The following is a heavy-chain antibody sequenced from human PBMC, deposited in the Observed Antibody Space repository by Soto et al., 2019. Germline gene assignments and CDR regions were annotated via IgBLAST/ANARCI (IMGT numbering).Heavy chain of an antibody. V-gene: IGHV4-30-4*01. CDR2: IYYSGST. CDR1: GGSISSGDYY. J-gene: IGHJ6*02. CDR3: ARDNIIRYYYDSSGNLFLNYYYGMDV. Sequence: QVQLQESGPGLVKPSQTLSLTCTVSGGSISSGDYYWSWIRQPPGKGLEWIGYIYYSGSTYYNPSLKSRVPISVDTSKNQFSLKLSSVTAADTAVYYCARDNIIRYYYDSSGNLFLNYYYGMDVWGQGTTVTVSS. D-gene: IGHD3-22*01.